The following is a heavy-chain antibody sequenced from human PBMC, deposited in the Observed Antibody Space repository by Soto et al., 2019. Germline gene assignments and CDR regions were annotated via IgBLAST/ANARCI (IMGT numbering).Heavy chain of an antibody. CDR2: IYHSGST. CDR1: GGSISSSNW. J-gene: IGHJ4*02. V-gene: IGHV4-4*02. D-gene: IGHD4-17*01. Sequence: QVQLQESGPGLVKPSGTLSLTCAVSGGSISSSNWWSWVRQPPGKGLEWIGEIYHSGSTNYNPSLKXXVXIXXDKSKNQFSLKLSSVTAADTAVYYCARVGGTVTKDWGQGTLVTVSS. CDR3: ARVGGTVTKD.